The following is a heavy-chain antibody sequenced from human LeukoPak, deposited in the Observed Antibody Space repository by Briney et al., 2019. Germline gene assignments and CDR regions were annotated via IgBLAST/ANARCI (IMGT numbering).Heavy chain of an antibody. CDR1: DVSVTRGPDY. V-gene: IGHV4-61*03. J-gene: IGHJ4*02. CDR3: ARVGACSGGSCYEDS. D-gene: IGHD2-15*01. Sequence: PSETLSLTCTVSDVSVTRGPDYWSWIRQSPGKGLEWIAYIYSGGSTNYNPSLKSRVTISVDTSKSHFSLKLNSVTAADTAVYYCARVGACSGGSCYEDSWGQGTLVTVSS. CDR2: IYSGGST.